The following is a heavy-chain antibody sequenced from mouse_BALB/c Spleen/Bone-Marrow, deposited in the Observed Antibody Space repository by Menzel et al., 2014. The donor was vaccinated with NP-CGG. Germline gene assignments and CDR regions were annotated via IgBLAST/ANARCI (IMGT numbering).Heavy chain of an antibody. V-gene: IGHV3-6*02. J-gene: IGHJ1*01. CDR3: ARLRGSNYGYFDV. CDR2: IRYDGSN. CDR1: GYSITSDYY. Sequence: EVQVVESGPGLVKPSQSLSLTCSVTGYSITSDYYWNWIRQFPGNKLEWMAYIRYDGSNSYNPSLKNRISITRDTSRNQFFLKLNSVTSEDTATYYCARLRGSNYGYFDVWGAGTTVTVSS. D-gene: IGHD1-1*01.